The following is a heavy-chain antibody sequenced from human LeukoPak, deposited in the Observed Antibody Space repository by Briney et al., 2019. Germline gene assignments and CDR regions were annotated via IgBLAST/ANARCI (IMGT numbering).Heavy chain of an antibody. J-gene: IGHJ4*02. CDR3: AIAWYSSSWYFSDY. CDR1: GFTFSSCA. Sequence: PGGSLRLSCAASGFTFSSCAMHWVRQAPGKGLEWVAVISYDGSNKYYADSVKGRFTISRDNSKNTLYLQMTSLRAEDTAVYYCAIAWYSSSWYFSDYWGQGTLVTVSS. CDR2: ISYDGSNK. D-gene: IGHD6-13*01. V-gene: IGHV3-30*04.